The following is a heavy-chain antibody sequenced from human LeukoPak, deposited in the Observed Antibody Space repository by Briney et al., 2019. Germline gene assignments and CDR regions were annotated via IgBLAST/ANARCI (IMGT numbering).Heavy chain of an antibody. D-gene: IGHD6-13*01. CDR3: ARGPTHPSSSVYRLSFDP. J-gene: IGHJ5*02. CDR1: GGSISSYY. V-gene: IGHV4-59*12. CDR2: IYYSGST. Sequence: PSETLSLTCTVSGGSISSYYWSWLRQPPGKGLEWIGYIYYSGSTNYNPSLKSRVTISVDTSKNQFSLKLSSVTAADTAVYYCARGPTHPSSSVYRLSFDPWGQGTLVTVSS.